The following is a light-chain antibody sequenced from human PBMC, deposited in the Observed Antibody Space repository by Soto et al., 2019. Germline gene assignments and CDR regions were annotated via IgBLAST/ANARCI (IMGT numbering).Light chain of an antibody. V-gene: IGLV2-23*01. CDR2: EGS. J-gene: IGLJ2*01. CDR1: SSDVGSFNL. CDR3: CSYAGSSTWV. Sequence: QSALTQPASVSGSPGQSITISCTGTSSDVGSFNLVSWYQQHPGKAPKTMIYEGSKRPSGVSNRFSGSKSGNTASLTISGRQAEDEADYYCCSYAGSSTWVFGGGTKVTVL.